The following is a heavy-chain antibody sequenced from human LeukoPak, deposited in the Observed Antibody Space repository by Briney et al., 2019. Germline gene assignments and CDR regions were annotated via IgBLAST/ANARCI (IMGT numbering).Heavy chain of an antibody. D-gene: IGHD6-13*01. CDR3: ASSSSSWRVDYYYGMDV. J-gene: IGHJ6*02. Sequence: SETLSLTCAVSGGSISSSNWWSWVRQPPGKGLEWIGEIYHSGSTNYNPSLKSRVTISVDKSKNQFSLKLSSVTAADTAVYYCASSSSSWRVDYYYGMDVWGQGTTVTVSS. V-gene: IGHV4-4*02. CDR2: IYHSGST. CDR1: GGSISSSNW.